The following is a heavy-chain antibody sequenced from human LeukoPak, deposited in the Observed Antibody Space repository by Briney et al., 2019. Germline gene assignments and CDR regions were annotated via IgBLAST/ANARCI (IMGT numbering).Heavy chain of an antibody. D-gene: IGHD3-22*01. J-gene: IGHJ3*02. V-gene: IGHV3-30*18. CDR2: KSYDGSNK. Sequence: GGSLRLSCAASGFTFSSYGMHWVRQAPGKGLEWVAVKSYDGSNKYYADSVKGRFTISRDNSKNTLYLQMNSLRAEDTAVYYCAKGVNYYDSSGYSLDAFDIWGQGTMVTVSS. CDR3: AKGVNYYDSSGYSLDAFDI. CDR1: GFTFSSYG.